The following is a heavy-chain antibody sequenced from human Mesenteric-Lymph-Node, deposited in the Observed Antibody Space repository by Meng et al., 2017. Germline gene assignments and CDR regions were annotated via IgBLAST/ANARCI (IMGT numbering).Heavy chain of an antibody. Sequence: GGSLRLSCVASGFTFSTYAMSWVRQAPGKGLEWVSSISSTSESIHSAASVRGRFTISRDNTKNSLYLQMNSLRAEDTAVYYCARSNYFDYWGQGTLVTVSS. J-gene: IGHJ4*02. CDR1: GFTFSTYA. CDR3: ARSNYFDY. CDR2: ISSTSESI. V-gene: IGHV3-21*01.